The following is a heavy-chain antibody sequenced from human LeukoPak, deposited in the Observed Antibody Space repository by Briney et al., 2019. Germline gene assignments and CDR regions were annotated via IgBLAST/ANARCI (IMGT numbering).Heavy chain of an antibody. J-gene: IGHJ4*02. D-gene: IGHD4-11*01. V-gene: IGHV1-2*02. Sequence: ASVKVSCKASGYTFTGYYMHWVRQAPGQGLEWMGWINPNSGGTNYAQKFQGRVTMTGDTSISTAYMELSRLRSDDTAVYYCARAPPYSNYGDYWGQGTLVTVSS. CDR3: ARAPPYSNYGDY. CDR2: INPNSGGT. CDR1: GYTFTGYY.